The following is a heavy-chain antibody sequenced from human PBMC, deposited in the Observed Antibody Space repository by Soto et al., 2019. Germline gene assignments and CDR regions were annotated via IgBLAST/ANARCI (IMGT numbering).Heavy chain of an antibody. J-gene: IGHJ4*02. Sequence: QVQLQESGAGLVKPAGTLSLTCVVSGGSISSDNWWSWVRQPPGKGLEWIGEIYHTGSTNHNPSLKSRVTMSADKSRNHVSLKMTSVTAADTAVYYCARAEDSGGFYAFGYWGQGIVVTVSS. CDR1: GGSISSDNW. V-gene: IGHV4-4*02. D-gene: IGHD2-15*01. CDR2: IYHTGST. CDR3: ARAEDSGGFYAFGY.